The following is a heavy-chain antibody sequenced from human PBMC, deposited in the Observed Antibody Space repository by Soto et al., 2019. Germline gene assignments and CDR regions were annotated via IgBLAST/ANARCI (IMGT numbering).Heavy chain of an antibody. CDR3: AREEDSCSTADYYYATDV. V-gene: IGHV4-31*03. CDR1: GCSVSRGGDY. J-gene: IGHJ6*02. D-gene: IGHD6-13*01. Sequence: NVSLTYTVSGCSVSRGGDYCSWTRQHPGKGLEWIGNFYTSGSTYYTQSIKSRVTISADTSKNPFLLKLSSVTAADTAVYYCAREEDSCSTADYYYATDVPGQGTMVTVSS. CDR2: FYTSGST.